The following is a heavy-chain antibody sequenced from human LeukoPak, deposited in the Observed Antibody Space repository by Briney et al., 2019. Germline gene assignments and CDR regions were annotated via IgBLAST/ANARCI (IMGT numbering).Heavy chain of an antibody. Sequence: NPGESLKISCKGSGYSFTSYWIGWVRQMPGKGLEWMGIIYPGDSDTRYSPSFQGQVTISADKSISTAYLQWSSLKASDTAMYYCARSPYCGGDCYPFYAFDIWGQGTMVTVSS. J-gene: IGHJ3*02. V-gene: IGHV5-51*01. CDR3: ARSPYCGGDCYPFYAFDI. D-gene: IGHD2-21*02. CDR1: GYSFTSYW. CDR2: IYPGDSDT.